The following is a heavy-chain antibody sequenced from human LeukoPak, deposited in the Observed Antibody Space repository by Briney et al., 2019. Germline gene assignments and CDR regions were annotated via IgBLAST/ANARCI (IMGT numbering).Heavy chain of an antibody. CDR1: GGSISSYY. V-gene: IGHV4-34*01. CDR2: INHSGST. Sequence: PSETLSLTCTVSGGSISSYYWSWIRQPPGKGLEWIGEINHSGSTNYNPSLKSRVTISVDTSKNQFSLKLSSVTAADTAVYYCAGGIASDFYYYYGMDVWGQGTTVTVSS. J-gene: IGHJ6*02. D-gene: IGHD6-25*01. CDR3: AGGIASDFYYYYGMDV.